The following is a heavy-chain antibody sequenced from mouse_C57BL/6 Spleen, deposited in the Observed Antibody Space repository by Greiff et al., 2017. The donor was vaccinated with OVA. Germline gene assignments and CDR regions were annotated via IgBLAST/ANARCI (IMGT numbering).Heavy chain of an antibody. Sequence: EVKVVESGEGLVKPGGSLKLSCAASGFTFSSYAMSWVRQTPEKRLEWVAYISSGGDYIYYADTVKGRFTISRDNARNTLYLQMSSLKSEDTAMYYCTSGPDYYGSSYRYFDYWGQGTTLTVSS. CDR1: GFTFSSYA. CDR2: ISSGGDYI. V-gene: IGHV5-9-1*02. D-gene: IGHD1-1*01. CDR3: TSGPDYYGSSYRYFDY. J-gene: IGHJ2*01.